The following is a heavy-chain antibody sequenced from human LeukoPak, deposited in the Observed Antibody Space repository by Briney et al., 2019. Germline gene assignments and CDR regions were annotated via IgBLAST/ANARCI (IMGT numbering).Heavy chain of an antibody. D-gene: IGHD5-12*01. J-gene: IGHJ4*02. V-gene: IGHV3-33*06. CDR2: IWYDGSNK. Sequence: PGGSLRLSCAASGFTFSSYGMHWVRQAPGKGLEWVAVIWYDGSNKYYADSVKGRFTISRDNSKNTLYLQMNSLRAEDTAVYYCAKSSGLRFPDYWGQGTLVTVSS. CDR3: AKSSGLRFPDY. CDR1: GFTFSSYG.